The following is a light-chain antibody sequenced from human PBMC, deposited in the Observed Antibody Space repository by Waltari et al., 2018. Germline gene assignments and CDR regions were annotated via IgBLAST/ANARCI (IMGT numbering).Light chain of an antibody. J-gene: IGKJ2*01. V-gene: IGKV3-20*01. CDR2: GLS. CDR1: QSVSSNY. Sequence: EIVLTQSPGTLSLSPGERATLSCRASQSVSSNYLAWYQQRPGQAPRRLIHGLSSRATGIPDRFSGSGSGTDFTLTISRLEPEDFAVYYCQQYGRSWNTFGQGTKLEIK. CDR3: QQYGRSWNT.